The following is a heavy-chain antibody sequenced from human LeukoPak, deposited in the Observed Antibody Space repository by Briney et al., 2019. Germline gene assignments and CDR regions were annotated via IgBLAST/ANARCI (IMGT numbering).Heavy chain of an antibody. CDR3: AKGKGSYSSGWLNWFDP. CDR1: GFTMSHYG. V-gene: IGHV3-23*01. D-gene: IGHD6-19*01. J-gene: IGHJ5*02. CDR2: ISGSGGSP. Sequence: GGSLRLSCAASGFTMSHYGVSWVRQAPGKGLEWVSAISGSGGSPYYADSVKGRFTISRDNSKNTLYLQMNSLRAEDTAVYYCAKGKGSYSSGWLNWFDPWGQGTLVTVSS.